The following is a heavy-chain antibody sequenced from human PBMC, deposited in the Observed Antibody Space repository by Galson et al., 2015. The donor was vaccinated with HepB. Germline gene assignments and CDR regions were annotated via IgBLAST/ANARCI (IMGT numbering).Heavy chain of an antibody. Sequence: SLRLSCAASGFSFSSYSMNWVRQAPGQGLEWVSAISSSSIYIYQADSVKCRFPTSRDNAKNSLYLQMHSLRAEDTAVYYCARGKYDSGTDYYFDYWGQGTLVTVSS. CDR1: GFSFSSYS. CDR2: ISSSSIYI. D-gene: IGHD3-22*01. J-gene: IGHJ4*02. CDR3: ARGKYDSGTDYYFDY. V-gene: IGHV3-21*01.